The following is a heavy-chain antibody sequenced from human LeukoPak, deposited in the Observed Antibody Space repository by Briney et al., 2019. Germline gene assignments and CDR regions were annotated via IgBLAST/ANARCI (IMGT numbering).Heavy chain of an antibody. D-gene: IGHD5-18*01. J-gene: IGHJ6*02. CDR3: VWRDEDSYGPSIEGYGMDV. CDR1: GGSISSGGYY. Sequence: SETLSLTCTVSGGSISSGGYYWSWIRQPPGKGLEWIGYIYHSGSTYYNPSLKSRVTISVDRSKNQFSLKLSSVTAADTAVYYCVWRDEDSYGPSIEGYGMDVWGQGTTVTVSS. CDR2: IYHSGST. V-gene: IGHV4-30-2*01.